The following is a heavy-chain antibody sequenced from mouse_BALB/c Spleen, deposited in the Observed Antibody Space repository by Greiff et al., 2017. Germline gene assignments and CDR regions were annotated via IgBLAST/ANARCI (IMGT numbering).Heavy chain of an antibody. CDR2: INPSSGYT. V-gene: IGHV1-4*01. CDR1: GYTFTSYT. Sequence: VQLQQSGAELARPGASVKMSCKASGYTFTSYTMHWVKQRPGQGLEWIGYINPSSGYTNYNQKFKDKATLTADKSSSTAYMQLSSLTSEDSAVYYCARGGGRKAFAYWGQGTLVTVSA. D-gene: IGHD3-3*01. J-gene: IGHJ3*01. CDR3: ARGGGRKAFAY.